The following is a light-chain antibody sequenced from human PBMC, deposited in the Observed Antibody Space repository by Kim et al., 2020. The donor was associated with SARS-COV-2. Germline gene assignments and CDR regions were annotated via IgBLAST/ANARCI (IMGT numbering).Light chain of an antibody. CDR2: EVN. V-gene: IGLV2-8*01. CDR3: ASYGGRNNWI. CDR1: SSAVGGYNY. J-gene: IGLJ2*01. Sequence: GQAVAIPCTGTSSAVGGYNYVSWYQKYPGKAPTLMIYEVNKRPSGVPDRFSGSKSGNTASLTVSGLQAEDEADYYCASYGGRNNWIFGGGTQLTVL.